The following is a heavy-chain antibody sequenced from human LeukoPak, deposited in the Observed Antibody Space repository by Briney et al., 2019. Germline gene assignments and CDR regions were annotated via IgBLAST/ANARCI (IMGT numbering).Heavy chain of an antibody. J-gene: IGHJ5*02. CDR2: IYYSGST. V-gene: IGHV4-59*01. CDR3: ALLGIAAAGKGNWFDP. Sequence: PSETLSLTCTVFGGSISSYYWSWIRQPPGKGLEWIGYIYYSGSTNYNPSLKSRVTISVDTSKNQFSLKLSSVTAADTAVYYCALLGIAAAGKGNWFDPWGQGTLVTVSS. D-gene: IGHD6-13*01. CDR1: GGSISSYY.